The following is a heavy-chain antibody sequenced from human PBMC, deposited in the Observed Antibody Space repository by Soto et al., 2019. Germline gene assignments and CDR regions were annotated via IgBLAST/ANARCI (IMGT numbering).Heavy chain of an antibody. CDR2: IKQDGSEK. CDR3: ARGESWAFDM. Sequence: EVQLVESGGGLVQPGGSLRLSCAGSGFTFSNYWMSWVRQAPGKGLEWVANIKQDGSEKYYVDSVKGRFIFSRDNAKNSVFLQMNSLRADDTAVYYCARGESWAFDMWGQGTAVTVSS. CDR1: GFTFSNYW. V-gene: IGHV3-7*04. J-gene: IGHJ3*02.